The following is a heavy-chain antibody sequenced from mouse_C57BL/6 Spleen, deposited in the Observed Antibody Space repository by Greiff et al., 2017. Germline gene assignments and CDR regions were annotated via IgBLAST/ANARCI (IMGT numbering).Heavy chain of an antibody. CDR2: SNPGSGGT. Sequence: VQLQQSGAELVRPGTSVKVSCKASGYAFTNYLIEWVKQRPGQGLEWIGVSNPGSGGTNYNEKFKGKATLTADKSSSTAYMQLSSLTSEDSAVYFCARSGYSNYVKYYFDYWGKGTTLTVSS. V-gene: IGHV1-54*01. CDR3: ARSGYSNYVKYYFDY. D-gene: IGHD2-5*01. CDR1: GYAFTNYL. J-gene: IGHJ2*01.